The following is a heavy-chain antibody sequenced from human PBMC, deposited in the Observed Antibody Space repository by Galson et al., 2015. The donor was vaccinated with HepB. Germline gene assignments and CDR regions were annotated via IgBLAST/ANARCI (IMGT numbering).Heavy chain of an antibody. Sequence: SLRLSCAASGFTFSSYWMSWVRQAPGKGLEWVANIKQDGSEKYYVDSVKGRFTISRDNAKNSLYLQMNSLRAEDTAVYYCARDPPYYDILTGYYGFVGDYYYGMDVWGQGTTVTVSS. CDR1: GFTFSSYW. CDR2: IKQDGSEK. CDR3: ARDPPYYDILTGYYGFVGDYYYGMDV. D-gene: IGHD3-9*01. V-gene: IGHV3-7*03. J-gene: IGHJ6*02.